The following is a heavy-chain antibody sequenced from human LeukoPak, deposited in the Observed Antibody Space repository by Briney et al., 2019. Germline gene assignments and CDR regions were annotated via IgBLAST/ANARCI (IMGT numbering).Heavy chain of an antibody. Sequence: PGGSLRLSCAASGFTFRNYWMHWVRQAAGKGLVWVSRINSDGSSTTYAGSVKGRLTISRDNAKNTLYLQMSSLRAEDTAVYYCVRERSAWELVYWGEGTLLSVSS. CDR3: VRERSAWELVY. D-gene: IGHD1-1*01. CDR1: GFTFRNYW. CDR2: INSDGSST. J-gene: IGHJ4*02. V-gene: IGHV3-74*01.